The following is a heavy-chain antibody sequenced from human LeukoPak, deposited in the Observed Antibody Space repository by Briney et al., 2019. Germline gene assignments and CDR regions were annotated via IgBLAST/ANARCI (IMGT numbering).Heavy chain of an antibody. CDR3: ARASYSYHINGWVPF. Sequence: SETLSLTCTVSGNSISSGDNYGSWIRQPAGKGLEWIGRIYTSGSTNYNPSRKSQVTISGDTSKNEFSLRLSSVTAADTAVYYCARASYSYHINGWVPFWGQGTLVTVSS. D-gene: IGHD3-22*01. V-gene: IGHV4-61*02. CDR1: GNSISSGDNY. CDR2: IYTSGST. J-gene: IGHJ4*02.